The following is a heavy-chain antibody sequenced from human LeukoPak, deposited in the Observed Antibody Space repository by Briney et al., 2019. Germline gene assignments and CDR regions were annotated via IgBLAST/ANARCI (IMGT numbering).Heavy chain of an antibody. CDR1: GASISSYY. J-gene: IGHJ4*02. V-gene: IGHV4-59*01. Sequence: SETLSLTCTVSGASISSYYWSWIRQPPGKGLEWIGYIHYSGRTKYNPSLKSRVTILVDTSKKQFSLKLSSVTAADTAVFYCAAGPSPYHFESSGYYLGYYFEYWGQGSLVTVSS. CDR3: AAGPSPYHFESSGYYLGYYFEY. CDR2: IHYSGRT. D-gene: IGHD3-22*01.